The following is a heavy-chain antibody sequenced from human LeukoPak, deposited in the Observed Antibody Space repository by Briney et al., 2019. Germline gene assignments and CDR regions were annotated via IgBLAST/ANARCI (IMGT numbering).Heavy chain of an antibody. CDR3: ATDSYGDEDY. CDR2: VNPEDGKT. J-gene: IGHJ4*02. D-gene: IGHD4/OR15-4a*01. CDR1: GYRFRTYH. V-gene: IGHV1-69-2*01. Sequence: ASVKVSCKASGYRFRTYHMHWVKEAPGKGLEWVGSVNPEDGKTIYVEKFQGRVTITADTSTDTSYMELSGLRSDDTAIYYCATDSYGDEDYWGQGTLVTVSS.